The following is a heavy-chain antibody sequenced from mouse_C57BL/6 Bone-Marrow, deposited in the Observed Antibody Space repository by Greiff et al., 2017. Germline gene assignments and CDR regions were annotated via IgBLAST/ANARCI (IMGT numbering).Heavy chain of an antibody. D-gene: IGHD1-1*01. Sequence: EVQRVESGPGMVKPSQSLSLTCTVTGYSITSGYDWHWIRHFPGNKLEWMGYISYSGSTNYNPSLKSRISITHDTSKNHFFLKLNSVTTEDTATYYCARNNYGSSNWYFDVWGTGTTVTVSS. V-gene: IGHV3-1*01. CDR1: GYSITSGYD. CDR2: ISYSGST. CDR3: ARNNYGSSNWYFDV. J-gene: IGHJ1*03.